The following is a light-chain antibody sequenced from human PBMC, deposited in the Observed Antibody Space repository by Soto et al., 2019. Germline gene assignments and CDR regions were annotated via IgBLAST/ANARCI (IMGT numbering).Light chain of an antibody. CDR2: GAS. Sequence: IVLAQSPGSLSLSPGERAALSCGASQSVSNNYLAWYQQNPGHAPRLLIYGASNRATGIPDRFSGSGSGTDFTLTISRLEPEDFAVYYCQQYGSSGTFGQGTKV. CDR3: QQYGSSGT. CDR1: QSVSNNY. J-gene: IGKJ1*01. V-gene: IGKV3-20*01.